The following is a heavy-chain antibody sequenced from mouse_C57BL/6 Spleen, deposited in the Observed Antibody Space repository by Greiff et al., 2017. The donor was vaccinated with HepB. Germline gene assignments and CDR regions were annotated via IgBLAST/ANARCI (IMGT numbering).Heavy chain of an antibody. CDR1: GYTFTDYE. D-gene: IGHD1-1*01. J-gene: IGHJ3*01. CDR3: TRRYYGSSIFAY. CDR2: IDPETGGT. Sequence: QVQLQQSGAELVRPGASVTLSCKASGYTFTDYEMHWVKQTPVHGLEWIGAIDPETGGTASNQKFKGKAILTADKSSSTAYMELRSLTSEDSAVYYCTRRYYGSSIFAYWGQGTLVTVSA. V-gene: IGHV1-15*01.